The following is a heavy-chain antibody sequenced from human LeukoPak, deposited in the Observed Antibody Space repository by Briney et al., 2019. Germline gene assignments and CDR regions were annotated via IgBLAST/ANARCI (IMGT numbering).Heavy chain of an antibody. D-gene: IGHD4-23*01. J-gene: IGHJ4*02. CDR3: ARERGSSGGNTNGYFDY. CDR2: ISGSGGTT. Sequence: PGGSLRLSCAASGFTFSNYAMSWVRQAPGKGLEWVSFISGSGGTTYSADSVKGRFTISRDNSKNTLYLQMNSLRAEDTAAYYCARERGSSGGNTNGYFDYWGQGALVAVSS. V-gene: IGHV3-23*01. CDR1: GFTFSNYA.